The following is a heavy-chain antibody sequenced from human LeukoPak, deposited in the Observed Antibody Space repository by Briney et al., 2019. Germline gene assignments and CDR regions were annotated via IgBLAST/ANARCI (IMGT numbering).Heavy chain of an antibody. D-gene: IGHD5-18*01. J-gene: IGHJ4*02. CDR2: IYYSGST. Sequence: KPSETLSLTCTVSGGSISSSSYYWGWIRQPPGKGLEWIGSIYYSGSTYYNPSLKSRVTISVDTSKNQFSLKLSSVTAADTAAYYCARRAPYGYVSDYWGQGTLVTVSS. V-gene: IGHV4-39*01. CDR1: GGSISSSSYY. CDR3: ARRAPYGYVSDY.